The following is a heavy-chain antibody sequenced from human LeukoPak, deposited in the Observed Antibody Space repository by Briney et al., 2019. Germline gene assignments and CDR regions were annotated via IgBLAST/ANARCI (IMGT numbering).Heavy chain of an antibody. CDR2: IYYSGST. V-gene: IGHV4-59*01. CDR3: AGGKQWLAFDY. D-gene: IGHD6-19*01. Sequence: MASETLSLTCTVSGGSISSYYWSWIRQPPGKGLEWIGYIYYSGSTNYNPSPKSRVTISVDTSKNQFSLKLNSVTAADTAVYYCAGGKQWLAFDYWGQGTLVTVSS. CDR1: GGSISSYY. J-gene: IGHJ4*02.